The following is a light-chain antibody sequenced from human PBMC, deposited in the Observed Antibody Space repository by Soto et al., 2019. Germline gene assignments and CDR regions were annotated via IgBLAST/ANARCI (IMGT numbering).Light chain of an antibody. J-gene: IGLJ3*02. CDR3: SAYVGSTLV. CDR1: SSDVGSNSL. Sequence: QSALTQPASVSGSPGQSITISCTGTSSDVGSNSLVSWYQQHPGKAPRLMIYEGSKRPSGVSNRFSGSRSANMASLTISGLQADDESEYYCSAYVGSTLVFGGGTKVTVL. V-gene: IGLV2-23*01. CDR2: EGS.